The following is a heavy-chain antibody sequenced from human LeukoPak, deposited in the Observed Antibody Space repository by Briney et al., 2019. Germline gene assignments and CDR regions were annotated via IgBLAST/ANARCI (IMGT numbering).Heavy chain of an antibody. Sequence: PSEPLSLTCTVSGGSISGYYWSWIRQPPGKGPEWIGYIYYSGSTNYNPSLKSRVTLLLDQSKNQFSPTMNPVTAADQACYYCARLARSGWSHCDYGGQGTLDTVSS. CDR2: IYYSGST. CDR3: ARLARSGWSHCDY. J-gene: IGHJ4*02. CDR1: GGSISGYY. V-gene: IGHV4-59*08. D-gene: IGHD6-19*01.